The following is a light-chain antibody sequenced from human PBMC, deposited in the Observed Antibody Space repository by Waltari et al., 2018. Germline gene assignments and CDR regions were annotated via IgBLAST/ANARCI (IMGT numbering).Light chain of an antibody. CDR3: LHYHDSPHT. CDR2: DAS. Sequence: EIVLTQSPGTLSLSPGERATLSCRAGQSVGSNFLAWYQQKPGQAPRLVSFDASNRATGIPARFSGSGSGTDFTLTISRLEPEDFAMYYCLHYHDSPHTFGPGTTVDIK. V-gene: IGKV3-20*01. CDR1: QSVGSNF. J-gene: IGKJ3*01.